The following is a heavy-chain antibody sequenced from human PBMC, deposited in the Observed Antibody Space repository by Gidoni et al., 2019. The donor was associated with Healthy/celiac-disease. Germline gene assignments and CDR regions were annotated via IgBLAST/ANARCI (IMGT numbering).Heavy chain of an antibody. CDR1: GFTFSSSS. V-gene: IGHV3-21*01. D-gene: IGHD3-10*01. Sequence: EVQLVESGGGLVKPGGSLRLSCAASGFTFSSSSMNWVRQAPGKGLEWVSSISSSSSYIYYADSVKGRFTISRDNAKNSLYLQMNSLRAEDTAVYYCARVSPGGGSGSSAPYNWFDPWGQGTLVTVSS. J-gene: IGHJ5*02. CDR2: ISSSSSYI. CDR3: ARVSPGGGSGSSAPYNWFDP.